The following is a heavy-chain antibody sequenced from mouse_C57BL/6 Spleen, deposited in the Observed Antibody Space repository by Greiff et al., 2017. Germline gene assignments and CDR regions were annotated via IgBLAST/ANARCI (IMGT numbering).Heavy chain of an antibody. CDR2: ICPGDGDT. J-gene: IGHJ3*01. Sequence: VQLQQSGPELVKPGASVKISCKASGFAFSSSWMNWVKQRPGKGLEWIGRICPGDGDTNYNGKFKGKVTLSADKSNSTAYMQISNLTSEDTAIYYCASDCGNYEWFAYWGKGTLVTVSA. CDR1: GFAFSSSW. CDR3: ASDCGNYEWFAY. D-gene: IGHD2-1*01. V-gene: IGHV1-82*01.